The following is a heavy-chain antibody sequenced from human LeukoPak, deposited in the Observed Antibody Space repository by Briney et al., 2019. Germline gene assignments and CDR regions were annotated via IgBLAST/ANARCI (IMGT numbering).Heavy chain of an antibody. J-gene: IGHJ3*02. CDR3: ASLVVPAATTDAFDI. Sequence: PSETLSLTCAVYGGSFSGYYWSWIRQPPGKGLEWIGEINHSGSTNYNPSLKGRVTISVDTSKNQFSLKLSSVTAADTAVYYCASLVVPAATTDAFDIWGQGTMVTVSS. D-gene: IGHD2-2*01. CDR2: INHSGST. CDR1: GGSFSGYY. V-gene: IGHV4-34*01.